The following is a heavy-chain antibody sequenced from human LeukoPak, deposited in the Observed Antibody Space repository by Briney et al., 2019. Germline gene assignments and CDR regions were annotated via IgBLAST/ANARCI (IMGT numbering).Heavy chain of an antibody. V-gene: IGHV3-7*01. CDR3: ARDSAGNDY. CDR1: GFTFSTYW. CDR2: IKQDGSEK. J-gene: IGHJ4*02. Sequence: PRGSLRLSCAASGFTFSTYWMSWVRQAPGKGLEWVANIKQDGSEKYYVDSVKGRFTISGDNAKNSLYLQMNSLRAEDTAMYYCARDSAGNDYWGQGTLVTVSS. D-gene: IGHD6-13*01.